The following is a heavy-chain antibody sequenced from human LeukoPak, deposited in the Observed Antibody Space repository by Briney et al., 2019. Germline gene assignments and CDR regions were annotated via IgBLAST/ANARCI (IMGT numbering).Heavy chain of an antibody. J-gene: IGHJ6*04. D-gene: IGHD6-25*01. CDR2: ISPSGSIS. CDR1: GFTFSSHG. V-gene: IGHV3-23*01. Sequence: PGGSLRLSCAASGFTFSSHGINWVRQAPGKGLEWVSGISPSGSISYYADSVKGRFTISRDNSKNTLYLQMGSLRAEDMAVYYCASSRSYGYPSMDVWGKGTTVTISS. CDR3: ASSRSYGYPSMDV.